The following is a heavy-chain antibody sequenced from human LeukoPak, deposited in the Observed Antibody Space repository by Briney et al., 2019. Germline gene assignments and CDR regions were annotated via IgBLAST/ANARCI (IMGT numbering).Heavy chain of an antibody. CDR3: ARADDSSGYYHRWFDP. D-gene: IGHD3-22*01. V-gene: IGHV4-34*01. J-gene: IGHJ5*02. Sequence: SETLSLTCAVYGGSFSGYYWSWIRQPPGKGLEWIGEINHSGSTNYNPSLKSRVTISVDTSKNQFSLKLSSVTAADTAVYYCARADDSSGYYHRWFDPWGQGTLVTVSS. CDR1: GGSFSGYY. CDR2: INHSGST.